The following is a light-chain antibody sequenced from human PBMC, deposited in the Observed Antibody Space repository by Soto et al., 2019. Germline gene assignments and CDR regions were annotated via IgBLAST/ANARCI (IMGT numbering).Light chain of an antibody. J-gene: IGKJ5*01. CDR2: GAS. Sequence: EIVLTQPPGTLSLSTGERATLSCRASQSVSSSYLAWYQQKPGQAPRLLIYGASSRATGIPDRFSGSGSGTDFTLTISRLEPEDFAVYYCHQYGTSPPVTFGQGTRLEIK. CDR1: QSVSSSY. V-gene: IGKV3-20*01. CDR3: HQYGTSPPVT.